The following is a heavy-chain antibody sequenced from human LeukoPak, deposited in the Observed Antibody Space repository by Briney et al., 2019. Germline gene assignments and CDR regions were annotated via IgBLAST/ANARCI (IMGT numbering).Heavy chain of an antibody. CDR2: IIPIFGTA. J-gene: IGHJ4*02. D-gene: IGHD6-6*01. V-gene: IGHV1-69*05. CDR3: AREETSITARPWY. CDR1: GGTFSSYA. Sequence: SVKVSCKASGGTFSSYAISWVRQAPGQGLERMGGIIPIFGTANYAQKFQGRVTITTDESTSTVYMELSSLRSEDTAVYYCAREETSITARPWYWGQGTLVTVSS.